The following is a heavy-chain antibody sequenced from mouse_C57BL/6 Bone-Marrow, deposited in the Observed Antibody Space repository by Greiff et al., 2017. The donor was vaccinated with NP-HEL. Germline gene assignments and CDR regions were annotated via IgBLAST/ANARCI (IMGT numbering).Heavy chain of an antibody. CDR1: GYSFTDYN. V-gene: IGHV1-39*01. J-gene: IGHJ4*01. CDR2: INPNYGTT. CDR3: ARSLLRGYAMDY. D-gene: IGHD2-1*01. Sequence: EVQLQQSGPELVKPGASVKISCKASGYSFTDYNMNWVKQSNGKSLEWIGVINPNYGTTSYNQHFKGKATLTVDQASSTAYMSLNSLTSEDSAVYYCARSLLRGYAMDYWGQGTSVTVSS.